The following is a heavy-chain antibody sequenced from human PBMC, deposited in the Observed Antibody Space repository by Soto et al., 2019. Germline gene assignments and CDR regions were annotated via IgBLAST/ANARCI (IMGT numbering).Heavy chain of an antibody. Sequence: GESLRLSCAASGYSLSTYGMHGVRKIPGQGRTWASPLAPYVSSATYAHSVKGRFTISRANANNALYLEMNTLRAEDTAVYYCATHHCGYDHGEDYYHGVDVWGQGTTVTVSS. D-gene: IGHD5-12*01. CDR2: LAPYVSSA. J-gene: IGHJ6*02. CDR3: ATHHCGYDHGEDYYHGVDV. CDR1: GYSLSTYG. V-gene: IGHV3-74*03.